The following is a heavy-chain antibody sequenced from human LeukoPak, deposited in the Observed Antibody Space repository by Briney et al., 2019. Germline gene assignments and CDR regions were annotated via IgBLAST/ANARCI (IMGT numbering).Heavy chain of an antibody. CDR3: ARGGITGTTRGPTRLNDAFDI. J-gene: IGHJ3*02. V-gene: IGHV1-2*04. D-gene: IGHD1-20*01. CDR2: INPNSGGT. Sequence: ASVKVSCKASGYTFTVYYMHWVRQAPGQGLEWMGWINPNSGGTNYAQKFQGWVTMTRDTSISTAYMELSRLRSDDTAVYYCARGGITGTTRGPTRLNDAFDIWGQRTMVTVSS. CDR1: GYTFTVYY.